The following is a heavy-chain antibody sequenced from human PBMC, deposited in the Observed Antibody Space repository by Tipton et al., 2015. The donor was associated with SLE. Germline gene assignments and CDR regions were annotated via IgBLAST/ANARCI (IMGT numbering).Heavy chain of an antibody. CDR2: IYYSGST. CDR3: ARHMRRRWGSGMAAKIDAFDI. J-gene: IGHJ3*02. D-gene: IGHD3-10*01. CDR1: GGSISSGGYY. V-gene: IGHV4-31*03. Sequence: TLSLTCTVSGGSISSGGYYWSWIRQHPGKGLEWIGYIYYSGSTNYNPSLKSRVTISVDTSKNQFSLKLSSVTAADTAVYYCARHMRRRWGSGMAAKIDAFDIWGQGTMVTVSS.